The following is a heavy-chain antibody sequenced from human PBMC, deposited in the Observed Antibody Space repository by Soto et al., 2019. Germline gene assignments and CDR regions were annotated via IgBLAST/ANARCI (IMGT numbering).Heavy chain of an antibody. Sequence: QVQLQESGPGLLKPSQTLALTCAVSGDSISDGVYYWTWIRQHPGKGLEWIAYIYYTGATNYNPSIESRLTISIDTAKIQFSLKLRSVTAAETAMYFCARFRDPCDVKLVDLWGQKTLVTVSS. J-gene: IGHJ5*02. V-gene: IGHV4-31*11. CDR1: GDSISDGVYY. CDR3: ARFRDPCDVKLVDL. D-gene: IGHD3-10*01. CDR2: IYYTGAT.